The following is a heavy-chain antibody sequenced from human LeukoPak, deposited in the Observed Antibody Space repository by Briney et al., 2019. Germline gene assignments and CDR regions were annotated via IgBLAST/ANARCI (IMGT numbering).Heavy chain of an antibody. D-gene: IGHD6-19*01. CDR1: GFTFSSYA. J-gene: IGHJ4*02. CDR3: AKDLAIAVAGNGYFDY. V-gene: IGHV3-23*01. Sequence: QPGGSLRLSCAASGFTFSSYAMSWVRQAPGKGLEWVSAISGSGGSTYYADSVKGRFTISRDNSKNTLYLQMNSLRAEDTAVYYCAKDLAIAVAGNGYFDYWGQGTLVTGSS. CDR2: ISGSGGST.